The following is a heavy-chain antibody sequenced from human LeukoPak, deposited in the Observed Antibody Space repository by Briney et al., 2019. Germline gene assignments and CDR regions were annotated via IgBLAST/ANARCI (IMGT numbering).Heavy chain of an antibody. CDR3: ARVRTEQNYIVVVPAAGFDY. V-gene: IGHV1-18*01. J-gene: IGHJ4*02. Sequence: GASVKVSCKASGYTFTSYGISWVRQAPGQGLEWMGWISAYNGNTNYAQKLQGRVTMTTDTSTSAAYMELRSLRSDDTAVYYCARVRTEQNYIVVVPAAGFDYWGQGTLVTVSS. D-gene: IGHD2-2*01. CDR2: ISAYNGNT. CDR1: GYTFTSYG.